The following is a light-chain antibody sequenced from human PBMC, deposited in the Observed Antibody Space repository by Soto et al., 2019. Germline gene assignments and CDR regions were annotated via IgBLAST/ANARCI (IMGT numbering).Light chain of an antibody. CDR3: SSLXADYNNHYV. CDR2: EVT. CDR1: SSDVGRYNF. J-gene: IGLJ1*01. V-gene: IGLV2-8*01. Sequence: QSVLTQPPSASGSPGQSGTISCTGTSSDVGRYNFVSWYQQHPGKAPKLMIFEVTKRPSGVPDRFSGSKSGNTASLTVSGLQAEDEADYYCSSLXADYNNHYVFGTGNKVTV.